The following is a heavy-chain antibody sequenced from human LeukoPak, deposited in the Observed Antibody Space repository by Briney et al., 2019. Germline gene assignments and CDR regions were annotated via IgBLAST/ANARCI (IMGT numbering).Heavy chain of an antibody. CDR2: INPSGGST. J-gene: IGHJ4*02. Sequence: ASVKVSCKTSGHTFTTYHIHWVRQAPGQGLEWMGMINPSGGSTTYAQKFQGRVTMTRDMSTSTVYMELSSLRSEDTAVYYCARRKGVAVPGLGYWGQGTLVTVSS. V-gene: IGHV1-46*01. D-gene: IGHD6-19*01. CDR1: GHTFTTYH. CDR3: ARRKGVAVPGLGY.